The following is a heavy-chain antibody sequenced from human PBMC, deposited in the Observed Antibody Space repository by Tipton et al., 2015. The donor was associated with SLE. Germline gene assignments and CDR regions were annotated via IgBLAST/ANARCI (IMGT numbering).Heavy chain of an antibody. D-gene: IGHD2-21*01. CDR1: GAPIISHY. V-gene: IGHV4-59*11. J-gene: IGHJ3*02. CDR3: ARGGGDSVAAFDI. CDR2: IHFSGST. Sequence: TLSLTCTLSGAPIISHYWTWIRQSPGKGLEWIGYIHFSGSTNYNLSLKTRVTISVDTSKRHFSLKLTSVTAADTAVYYCARGGGDSVAAFDIWGQGTLVTVSS.